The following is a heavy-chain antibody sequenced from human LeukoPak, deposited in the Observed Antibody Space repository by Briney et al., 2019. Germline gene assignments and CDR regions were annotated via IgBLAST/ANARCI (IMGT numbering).Heavy chain of an antibody. D-gene: IGHD3-22*01. Sequence: SETLPLTCTVSGGSISSYYWSWIRQPPGKGLEWIGYIYYSGSTNYNPSLKSRVTISVDTSKNQFSLKLSSVTAADTAVYYCARDTSLYDSSGYYYSGWGQGTLVTVSS. CDR3: ARDTSLYDSSGYYYSG. CDR2: IYYSGST. J-gene: IGHJ1*01. CDR1: GGSISSYY. V-gene: IGHV4-59*12.